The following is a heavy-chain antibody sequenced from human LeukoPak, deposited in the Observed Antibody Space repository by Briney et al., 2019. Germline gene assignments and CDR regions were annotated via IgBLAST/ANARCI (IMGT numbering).Heavy chain of an antibody. CDR2: IRGKADGGTP. V-gene: IGHV3-15*01. Sequence: GGSLRLSCTASGLTFSSAWMSWVRQAPGKGLEWIGHIRGKADGGTPDYAAPVKGKFTISRDDSKSTLFLQMDSLQIEDTAVYYCTTARRASSSPDYWGQGTLVTVSS. J-gene: IGHJ4*02. D-gene: IGHD5-24*01. CDR3: TTARRASSSPDY. CDR1: GLTFSSAW.